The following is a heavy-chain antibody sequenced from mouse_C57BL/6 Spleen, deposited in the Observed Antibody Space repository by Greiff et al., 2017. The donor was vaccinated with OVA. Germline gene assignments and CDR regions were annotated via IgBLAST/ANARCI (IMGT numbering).Heavy chain of an antibody. CDR3: ARPLHYGSSYVGAY. CDR1: GYTFTGYW. CDR2: ILPGSGST. Sequence: VQRVESGAELMKPGASVKLSCKATGYTFTGYWIEWVKQRPGHGLEWIGEILPGSGSTNYNEKFKGKATFTADTSSNTAYMQLSSLTTEDSAIYYCARPLHYGSSYVGAYWGQGTLVTVSA. V-gene: IGHV1-9*01. J-gene: IGHJ3*01. D-gene: IGHD1-1*01.